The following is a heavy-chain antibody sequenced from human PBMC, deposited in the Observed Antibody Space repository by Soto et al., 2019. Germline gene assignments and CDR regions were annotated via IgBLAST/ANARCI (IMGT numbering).Heavy chain of an antibody. CDR2: VYSSGTT. J-gene: IGHJ4*02. Sequence: CSVSGGSINSYWWSWIRQPAGKGLEWIGRVYSSGTTDYNPSLNSRATLSVETSKNQFSLKLSSVTAADTAVYYCARDIGSYAYGEGYWGQGIQVTVSS. V-gene: IGHV4-4*07. D-gene: IGHD3-10*01. CDR1: GGSINSYW. CDR3: ARDIGSYAYGEGY.